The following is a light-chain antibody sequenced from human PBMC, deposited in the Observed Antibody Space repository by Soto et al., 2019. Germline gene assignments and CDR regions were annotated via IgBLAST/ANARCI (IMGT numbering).Light chain of an antibody. V-gene: IGKV3-11*01. J-gene: IGKJ3*01. CDR1: QSVSSY. CDR2: DAS. Sequence: EIVLTQSPATLSWSPGERATLSCRASQSVSSYLAWYQQKPGQAPRLLIYDASNRATGIPARFSGSGSGTDFTLPISSLEPEDFAVYYCQQRSNWPPLFGPGTKVDIK. CDR3: QQRSNWPPL.